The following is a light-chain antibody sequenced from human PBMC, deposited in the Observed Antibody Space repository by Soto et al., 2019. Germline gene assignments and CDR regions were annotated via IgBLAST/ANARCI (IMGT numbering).Light chain of an antibody. Sequence: DIQMTQSPSTLSASVGDRVTITCRASQSISTYLNWYQQKAGLAPKLLIYAASSLQSGVPSRFSGSGSGTDFTLTISSLQPEDFATYYCLQTYSTPPMFGQGTKV. CDR3: LQTYSTPPM. V-gene: IGKV1-39*01. J-gene: IGKJ1*01. CDR2: AAS. CDR1: QSISTY.